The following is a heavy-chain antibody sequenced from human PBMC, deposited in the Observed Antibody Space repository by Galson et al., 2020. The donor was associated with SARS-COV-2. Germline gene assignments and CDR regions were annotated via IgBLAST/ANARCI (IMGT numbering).Heavy chain of an antibody. CDR3: AREHSYGYANDY. CDR2: ISYDGSNK. CDR1: GFTFSSYA. D-gene: IGHD5-18*01. Sequence: GGSLRLSCAASGFTFSSYAMHWVRQAPGKGLEWVAVISYDGSNKYYADSVKGRFTISRDNSKNTLYLQMNSLRAEDTAVYYCAREHSYGYANDYWGQGTLVTVSS. J-gene: IGHJ4*02. V-gene: IGHV3-30*04.